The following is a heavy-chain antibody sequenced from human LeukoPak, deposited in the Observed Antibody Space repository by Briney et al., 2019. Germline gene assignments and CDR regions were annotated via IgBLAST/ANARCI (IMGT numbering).Heavy chain of an antibody. V-gene: IGHV3-48*03. CDR1: GFTFSSYE. CDR3: ARVKAALDAFDI. Sequence: GGSLRLSCAASGFTFSSYEMNWVRQAPGKGREWVSYISSSGSTIYYADSVKGRFTISRDNAKNSLYLQMNSLRAEDTAVYYCARVKAALDAFDIWGQGTMVTVSS. CDR2: ISSSGSTI. J-gene: IGHJ3*02. D-gene: IGHD6-13*01.